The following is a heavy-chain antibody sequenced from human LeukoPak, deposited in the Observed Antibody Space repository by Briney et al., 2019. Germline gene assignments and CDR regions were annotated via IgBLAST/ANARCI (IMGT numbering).Heavy chain of an antibody. V-gene: IGHV1-69*13. CDR3: ARGFLGDWFDP. CDR1: GGTFSSYT. D-gene: IGHD3-3*01. CDR2: IIPIFGTA. J-gene: IGHJ5*02. Sequence: ASVKVSCKASGGTFSSYTISWVRQTPGQGLEWMGGIIPIFGTANYAQKFQGRVTITADESTSTAYMELSSLRPEDTAVYYCARGFLGDWFDPWGQGTLVTVSS.